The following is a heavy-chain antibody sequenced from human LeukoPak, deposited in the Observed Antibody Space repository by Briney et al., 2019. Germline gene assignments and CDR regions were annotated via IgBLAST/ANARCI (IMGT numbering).Heavy chain of an antibody. D-gene: IGHD3-3*01. V-gene: IGHV3-74*01. Sequence: GGSLRLSCAASGFTFSSYLMHWVRQAPGKGLVWVSLINNDGRTTRSADSVKGRFTISRDNAKNTLYLEMNSLRAEDTAVYYCARDLRSAGDYWGQGSLVTVSS. CDR3: ARDLRSAGDY. J-gene: IGHJ4*02. CDR1: GFTFSSYL. CDR2: INNDGRTT.